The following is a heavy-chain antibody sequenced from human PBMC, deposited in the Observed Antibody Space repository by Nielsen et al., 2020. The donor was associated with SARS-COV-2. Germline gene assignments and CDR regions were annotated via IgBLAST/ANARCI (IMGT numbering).Heavy chain of an antibody. CDR3: ARIGRGTVVIRPN. J-gene: IGHJ4*02. D-gene: IGHD4-23*01. Sequence: SVNVSCKASGGTFSSYAISWVRQAPGQGLEWMGRIIPILGIANYAQKFQGRVTITADKSTSTAYMELSSLRSEDTAVYYCARIGRGTVVIRPNWGQGTLVTVSS. CDR2: IIPILGIA. V-gene: IGHV1-69*04. CDR1: GGTFSSYA.